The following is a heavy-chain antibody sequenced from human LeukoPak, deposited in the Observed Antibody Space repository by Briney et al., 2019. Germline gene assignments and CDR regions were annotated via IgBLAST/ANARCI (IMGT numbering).Heavy chain of an antibody. D-gene: IGHD3-16*01. CDR1: GITLSNYA. Sequence: GGPLRLSCAVSGITLSNYAVSWVRQAPGNGLEWVSSISGSGGTTYNADSVKGRFTISRDNSKNTVYLQMNNLRAEDTAVYYCAKGDLGFGRFYFDYWGHGNLVTVSP. CDR2: ISGSGGTT. J-gene: IGHJ4*01. CDR3: AKGDLGFGRFYFDY. V-gene: IGHV3-23*01.